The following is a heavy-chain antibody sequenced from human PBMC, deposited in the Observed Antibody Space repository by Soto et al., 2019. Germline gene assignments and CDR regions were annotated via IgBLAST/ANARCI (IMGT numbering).Heavy chain of an antibody. Sequence: QLQLQESGSGLVKPSQTLSLTCAVSGGSISSGGYSWGWSRQPPGKGLEYIGYLHHSGSTYYNPSLKSRVTISVDRSKNQFSLKLSSVTAADTAVYYCARVRSGWGIDYGGQGTLVTVSS. CDR3: ARVRSGWGIDY. CDR1: GGSISSGGYS. V-gene: IGHV4-30-2*01. D-gene: IGHD6-19*01. CDR2: LHHSGST. J-gene: IGHJ4*02.